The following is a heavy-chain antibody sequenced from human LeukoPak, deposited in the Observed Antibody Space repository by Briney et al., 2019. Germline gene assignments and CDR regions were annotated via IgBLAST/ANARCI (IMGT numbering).Heavy chain of an antibody. Sequence: QSGGSLRLSCAASGFTFSSYAMSWVRQAPGKGLEWVSAISGSGGSTYYADSVKGRFTISRDNSKNTLYLQMNSLRAEDTAVYYCAKPGRRQQLFVGGDFDYWGQGTLVTVSS. J-gene: IGHJ4*02. D-gene: IGHD6-13*01. CDR1: GFTFSSYA. CDR2: ISGSGGST. CDR3: AKPGRRQQLFVGGDFDY. V-gene: IGHV3-23*01.